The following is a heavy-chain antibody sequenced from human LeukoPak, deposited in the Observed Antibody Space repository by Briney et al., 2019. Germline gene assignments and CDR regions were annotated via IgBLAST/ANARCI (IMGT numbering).Heavy chain of an antibody. J-gene: IGHJ4*02. Sequence: GALVKVSCKASGYSLTSYALNWVRQAPGHGLEWMGWINTNTGNPSYAQGFTGRFVFSLDTSVNTAYLQITSLKAEDTAVYYCVRLSGGYPLWGQGTLVTVSS. CDR3: VRLSGGYPL. V-gene: IGHV7-4-1*02. CDR1: GYSLTSYA. D-gene: IGHD7-27*01. CDR2: INTNTGNP.